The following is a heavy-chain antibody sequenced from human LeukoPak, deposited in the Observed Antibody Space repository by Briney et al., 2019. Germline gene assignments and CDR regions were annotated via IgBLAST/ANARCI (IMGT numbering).Heavy chain of an antibody. CDR1: GFTFSSYS. CDR2: ISSSSSTI. D-gene: IGHD4-17*01. Sequence: PGGSLRLSCAASGFTFSSYSMNWVRQAPGKGLEWVSYISSSSSTIYYADSVKGRFTISRDNAKNSLYLQMNSLTDEDTPVYYCARVRAVTTFRDAFDIWGQGTMVTVSS. V-gene: IGHV3-48*02. CDR3: ARVRAVTTFRDAFDI. J-gene: IGHJ3*02.